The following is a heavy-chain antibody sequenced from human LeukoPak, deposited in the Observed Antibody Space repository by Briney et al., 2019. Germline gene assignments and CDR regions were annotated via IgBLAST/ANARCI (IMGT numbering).Heavy chain of an antibody. J-gene: IGHJ6*04. V-gene: IGHV5-10-1*01. D-gene: IGHD3-10*01. CDR3: ARHSYGSGSYYYYYGMDV. CDR2: IDPSDSYT. Sequence: GESLRISCKGSGYSFTSYWISWVRQMPGKGLEWMGRIDPSDSYTNYSPSFQGHVTISADKSISTAYLQWSSLEASDTAMYYCARHSYGSGSYYYYYGMDVWGKGTTVTVSS. CDR1: GYSFTSYW.